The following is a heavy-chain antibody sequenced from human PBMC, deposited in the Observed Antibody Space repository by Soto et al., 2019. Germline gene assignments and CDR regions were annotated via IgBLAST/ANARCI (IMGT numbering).Heavy chain of an antibody. CDR2: INHSGST. D-gene: IGHD3-10*01. V-gene: IGHV4-34*01. CDR3: ARGSVSRRGSGSYLAGWFDP. Sequence: SETLSLTCAVYGGSFSGYYWSWIRQPPGKGLEWIGEINHSGSTNYNPSLKSRVTISVDTSKNQFSLKLSSVTAADTAVYYCARGSVSRRGSGSYLAGWFDPWGQGTLVTVSS. CDR1: GGSFSGYY. J-gene: IGHJ5*02.